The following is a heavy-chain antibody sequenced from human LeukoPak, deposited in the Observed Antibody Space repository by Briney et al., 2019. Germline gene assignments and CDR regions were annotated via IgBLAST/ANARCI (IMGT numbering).Heavy chain of an antibody. CDR1: GGSISSGDYY. CDR2: IYYSGST. D-gene: IGHD4-23*01. Sequence: SETLSLTCTVSGGSISSGDYYWSWIRQPPGKGLEWIGYIYYSGSTYYNPSLKSRVTIPVDTSKNQFSLKLSSVTAADTAVYYCARDFRDGGYMDVWGKGTTVTVSS. V-gene: IGHV4-30-4*08. CDR3: ARDFRDGGYMDV. J-gene: IGHJ6*03.